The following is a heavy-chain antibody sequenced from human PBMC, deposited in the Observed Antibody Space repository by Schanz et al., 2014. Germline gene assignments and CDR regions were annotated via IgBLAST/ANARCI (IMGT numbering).Heavy chain of an antibody. CDR1: GYTFTSHG. CDR2: FIPILDAG. D-gene: IGHD4-17*01. CDR3: TTLGYADSVS. V-gene: IGHV1-69*04. Sequence: QVQLVQSGAEVKKPGASVKVSCKASGYTFTSHGISWVRQAPGQGLEWMGRFIPILDAGNYAQQFQGRVTITADTSTTTAYMQLTSLNSDDSAAYYCTTLGYADSVSWGQGTLVTVSS. J-gene: IGHJ5*02.